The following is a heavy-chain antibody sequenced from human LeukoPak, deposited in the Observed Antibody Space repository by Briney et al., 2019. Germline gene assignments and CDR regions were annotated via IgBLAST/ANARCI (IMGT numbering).Heavy chain of an antibody. CDR3: ARAGAGTTSDYYMDV. D-gene: IGHD1-1*01. J-gene: IGHJ6*03. Sequence: GASVKVSCKASGYTFTGYYMHWVRQAPGQGLEWMGWINPNSGGTNYAQKFQGRVTMTRDTSISTAYMELSRLRSDDTAVYYCARAGAGTTSDYYMDVWGKGTTVTVSS. CDR2: INPNSGGT. CDR1: GYTFTGYY. V-gene: IGHV1-2*02.